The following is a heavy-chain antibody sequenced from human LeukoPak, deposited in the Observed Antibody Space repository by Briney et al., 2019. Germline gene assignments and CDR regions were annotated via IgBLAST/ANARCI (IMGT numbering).Heavy chain of an antibody. V-gene: IGHV3-21*01. Sequence: GGSLRLSCAASGFTFTSYNMNWVRQAPGKGLEWVSSISGTNSYIYYADSVKGRFTISRDNAKNSLYLQMNSLRAEDTAVYYCARIPNSANFPNWFDPWGQGTLVTVST. CDR2: ISGTNSYI. CDR3: ARIPNSANFPNWFDP. CDR1: GFTFTSYN. J-gene: IGHJ5*02. D-gene: IGHD4/OR15-4a*01.